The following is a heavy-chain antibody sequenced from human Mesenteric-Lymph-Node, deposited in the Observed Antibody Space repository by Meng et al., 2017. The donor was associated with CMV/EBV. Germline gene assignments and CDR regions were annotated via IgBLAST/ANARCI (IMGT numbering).Heavy chain of an antibody. D-gene: IGHD2/OR15-2a*01. V-gene: IGHV3-30*02. CDR2: IGYDGSDK. J-gene: IGHJ4*02. Sequence: GGSLRLSCAASGFTFSNFGMNWVRQAPGKGLEWVAFIGYDGSDKYYADSVKGRFTISRDNSKSTLFLQLSSLRAEDTAVYYCTRDFYYYFEYWGQGSVVTVSS. CDR1: GFTFSNFG. CDR3: TRDFYYYFEY.